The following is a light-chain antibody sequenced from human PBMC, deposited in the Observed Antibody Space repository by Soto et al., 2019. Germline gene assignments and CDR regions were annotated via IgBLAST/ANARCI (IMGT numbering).Light chain of an antibody. V-gene: IGLV2-14*01. CDR2: EVS. J-gene: IGLJ1*01. CDR1: SSDVGGYNY. CDR3: DSYTSSRAYV. Sequence: QSVLTQPASVSGSPGQSITISCTGTSSDVGGYNYVSWYQHQSGKAPKLIIHEVSNRPSGVSNRFSGSKSGNTASLTISGLQAEDEADYYCDSYTSSRAYVFGIGTKVTVL.